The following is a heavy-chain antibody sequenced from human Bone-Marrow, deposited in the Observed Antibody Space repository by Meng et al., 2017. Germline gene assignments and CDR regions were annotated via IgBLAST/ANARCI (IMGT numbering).Heavy chain of an antibody. D-gene: IGHD4-23*01. CDR3: ARASTVVTRSSFDP. J-gene: IGHJ5*02. V-gene: IGHV1-18*01. Sequence: QDPLVQLGAGGWTPGASGKGSSNASGYTFTSYGISWVRQAPGQGLEWMGWISAYKGNTNYVQKFQGRVTMTTDTSTSTAYMELRSLRSDDTAVYYCARASTVVTRSSFDPWGQGTLVTVSS. CDR1: GYTFTSYG. CDR2: ISAYKGNT.